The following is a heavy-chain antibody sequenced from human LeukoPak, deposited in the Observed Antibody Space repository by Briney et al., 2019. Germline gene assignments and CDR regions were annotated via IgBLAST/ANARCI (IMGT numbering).Heavy chain of an antibody. Sequence: GGPLRLSCAASGFTFSRYWMHWVRQAPGKGLLWVSRINSDGSSTNYADSVKGRFTISRDNAKNSLYLQMSSLRAEDTAVYYCARGGYNWNDLDYWGQGTLVTVSS. CDR1: GFTFSRYW. CDR2: INSDGSST. D-gene: IGHD1-1*01. J-gene: IGHJ4*02. CDR3: ARGGYNWNDLDY. V-gene: IGHV3-74*01.